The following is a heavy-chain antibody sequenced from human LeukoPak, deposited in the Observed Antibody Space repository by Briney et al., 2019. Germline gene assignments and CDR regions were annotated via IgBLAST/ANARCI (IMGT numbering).Heavy chain of an antibody. CDR1: GGSISSYY. V-gene: IGHV4-59*12. CDR2: IFYTGST. Sequence: KPSETLSLTCTVSGGSISSYYWSWIRQPPGKGLEWIGYIFYTGSTYYNPSLKSRVTISVDTSKNQFSLKLSSVTAADTAVYYCARGKMGATHFDYWGQGTLVTVSS. CDR3: ARGKMGATHFDY. J-gene: IGHJ4*02. D-gene: IGHD1-26*01.